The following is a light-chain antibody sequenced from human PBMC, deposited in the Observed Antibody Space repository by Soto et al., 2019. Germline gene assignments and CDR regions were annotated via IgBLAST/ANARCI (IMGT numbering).Light chain of an antibody. Sequence: DIPMTQSPSTLSASVGDRVTISCRASQTISHWLAWFQQKPGKAPNLLIYGVSNLASGVPSRFSGTGSGTECPLTISRLRPDDFATYYCHQYGGYSWTFGRGTKVEIK. CDR3: HQYGGYSWT. J-gene: IGKJ1*01. V-gene: IGKV1-5*03. CDR1: QTISHW. CDR2: GVS.